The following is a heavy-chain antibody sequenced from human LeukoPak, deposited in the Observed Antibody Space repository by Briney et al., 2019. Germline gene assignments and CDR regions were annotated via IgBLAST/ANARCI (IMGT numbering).Heavy chain of an antibody. V-gene: IGHV4-59*01. CDR1: GGSISSYY. Sequence: PSETLSLTCTVSGGSISSYYWSWIRQPPGKGLEWIGYIYYSGSTNYNPSLKSRVTISVDTSKNQLSLKLSSVTAADTAVYYCARDLATGYYYGMDVWGQGTTVTVSS. CDR3: ARDLATGYYYGMDV. CDR2: IYYSGST. J-gene: IGHJ6*02.